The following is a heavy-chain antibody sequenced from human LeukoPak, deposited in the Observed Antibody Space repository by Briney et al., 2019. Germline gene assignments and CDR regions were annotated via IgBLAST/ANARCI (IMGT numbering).Heavy chain of an antibody. CDR3: ARRGEASGSSGRLNWFDP. CDR1: GGSISSSSYY. J-gene: IGHJ5*02. Sequence: KPSETLSLTCTVSGGSISSSSYYWGWIRQPPGKGLEWIGSIYYSGSTYYNPSLKSRVTISVDTSKNQFSLKLSSVTAADTAVYYCARRGEASGSSGRLNWFDPWGQGTLVTVFS. D-gene: IGHD6-19*01. V-gene: IGHV4-39*01. CDR2: IYYSGST.